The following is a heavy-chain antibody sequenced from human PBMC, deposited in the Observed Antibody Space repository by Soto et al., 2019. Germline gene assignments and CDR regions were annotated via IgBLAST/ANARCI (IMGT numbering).Heavy chain of an antibody. D-gene: IGHD3-16*01. Sequence: QVQLVESGGGVVQPGRSLRLSCAASGFTFSSYAMHWVRQAPGKGLEWVAVISYDGSNTYYPDSVKGRFTISRDNSKNTLYLQMNSLRADDLAVYDCARGFEGEIATHARWGQGTLVNVSS. V-gene: IGHV3-30-3*01. J-gene: IGHJ4*02. CDR1: GFTFSSYA. CDR3: ARGFEGEIATHAR. CDR2: ISYDGSNT.